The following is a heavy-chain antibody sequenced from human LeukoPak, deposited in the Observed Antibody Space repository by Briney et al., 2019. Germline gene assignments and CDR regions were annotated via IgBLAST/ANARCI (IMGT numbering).Heavy chain of an antibody. J-gene: IGHJ5*02. V-gene: IGHV4-59*08. Sequence: KPSETLSLTCTVSGGSISSYYWSWIRQPPGKGLEWIGYIYYSGSTNYNPSLKSRVTISVDTSKDQFSLKLSSVTAADTAVYYCARLGVDPWGQGTLVTVSS. CDR3: ARLGVDP. CDR2: IYYSGST. CDR1: GGSISSYY.